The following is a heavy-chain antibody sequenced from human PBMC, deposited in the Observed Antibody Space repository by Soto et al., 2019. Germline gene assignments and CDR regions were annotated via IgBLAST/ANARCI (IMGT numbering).Heavy chain of an antibody. CDR2: IYHSGST. CDR3: ATAPGPY. V-gene: IGHV4-30-2*01. CDR1: GGSISSGGYS. Sequence: PSETLSLTCAVSGGSISSGGYSWSWIRQPPGKGLEWIGYIYHSGSTYYNPSLKSRVTISVDRSKNQFSLKLSSVTAAATAVYYCATAPGPYWGQGTLVTVSS. J-gene: IGHJ4*02.